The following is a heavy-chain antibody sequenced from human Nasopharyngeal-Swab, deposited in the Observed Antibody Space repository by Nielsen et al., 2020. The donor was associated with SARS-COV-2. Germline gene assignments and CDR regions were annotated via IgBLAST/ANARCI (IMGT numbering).Heavy chain of an antibody. J-gene: IGHJ6*02. Sequence: WVRQAPGQRLEWMGWINAGNGDTKYSQKFQGRVTITRDTSASTAYMELSSLRSEDTAVYYCARGDYSSSWDRSYYGMDVWGQGTMVTVSS. D-gene: IGHD6-13*01. CDR3: ARGDYSSSWDRSYYGMDV. V-gene: IGHV1-3*01. CDR2: INAGNGDT.